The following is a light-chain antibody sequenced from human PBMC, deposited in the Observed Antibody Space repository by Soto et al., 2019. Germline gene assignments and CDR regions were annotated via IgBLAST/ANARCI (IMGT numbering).Light chain of an antibody. CDR2: AAS. Sequence: IHMTQSPSSLSASVGDRVTITCRASQVITNDLGWYQQKPGKAPRRLIYAASSLQSGVPSRFSGSGSGTEFTLTISSLQPEDFATYYCLQHNTYPWTFGQGTKVDIK. CDR1: QVITND. V-gene: IGKV1-17*01. J-gene: IGKJ1*01. CDR3: LQHNTYPWT.